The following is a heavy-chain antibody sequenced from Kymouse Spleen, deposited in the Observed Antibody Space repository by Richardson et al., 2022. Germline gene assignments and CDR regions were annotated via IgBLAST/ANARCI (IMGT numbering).Heavy chain of an antibody. D-gene: IGHD4-17*01. CDR3: AKEGSTVTTSYYYGMDV. CDR1: GFTFSSYG. CDR2: ISYDGSNK. J-gene: IGHJ6*02. V-gene: IGHV3-30*18. Sequence: QVQLVESGGGVVQPGRSLRLSCAASGFTFSSYGMHWVRQAPGKGLEWVAVISYDGSNKYYADSVKGRFTISRDNSKNTLYLQMNSLRAEDTAVYYCAKEGSTVTTSYYYGMDVWGQGTTVTVSS.